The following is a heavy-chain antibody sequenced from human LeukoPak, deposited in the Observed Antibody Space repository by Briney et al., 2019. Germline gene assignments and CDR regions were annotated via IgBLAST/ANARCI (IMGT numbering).Heavy chain of an antibody. CDR2: ISGSGGST. D-gene: IGHD6-13*01. V-gene: IGHV3-23*01. Sequence: GGSLRLSCAASGFTFSSYAMSWVRQAPGKGLEWVSAISGSGGSTYYADSVKGRFTISRDNSKNTLYLQMNSLRAEDTAVYYCAKPPWGLYSSSWYYFDYWGQGTLVTVSS. CDR1: GFTFSSYA. J-gene: IGHJ4*02. CDR3: AKPPWGLYSSSWYYFDY.